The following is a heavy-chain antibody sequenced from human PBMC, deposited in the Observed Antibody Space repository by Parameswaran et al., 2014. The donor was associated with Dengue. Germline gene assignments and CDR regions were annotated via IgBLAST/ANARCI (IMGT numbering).Heavy chain of an antibody. J-gene: IGHJ4*02. D-gene: IGHD3-9*01. CDR2: IYYSGST. V-gene: IGHV4-39*07. CDR3: VTLRYFDWLCDY. Sequence: WIRQPQEGLEWIGNIYYSGSTYQNPALKSRVTISVDTSKNQFSLKLNSVTAADTAVYYCVTLRYFDWLCDYWGQGTLVTVSS.